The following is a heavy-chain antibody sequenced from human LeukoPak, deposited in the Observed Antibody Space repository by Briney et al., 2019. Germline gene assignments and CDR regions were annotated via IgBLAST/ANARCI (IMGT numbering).Heavy chain of an antibody. CDR3: ARGYSGSYEVDY. CDR1: GFTFSDYW. D-gene: IGHD1-26*01. V-gene: IGHV3-33*08. CDR2: IWYDGSNK. Sequence: GGSLRLSCAASGFTFSDYWMHWVRQAPGKGLEWVAVIWYDGSNKYYADSVKGRFTISRDNSKNTLYLQMNSLRAEDTAVYYCARGYSGSYEVDYWGQGTLVTVSS. J-gene: IGHJ4*02.